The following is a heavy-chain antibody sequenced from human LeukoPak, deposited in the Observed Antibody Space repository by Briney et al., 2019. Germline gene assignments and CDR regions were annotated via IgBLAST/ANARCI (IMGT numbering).Heavy chain of an antibody. CDR3: ARSKYNWNNYFDY. CDR1: GFTFSSYR. Sequence: GGSLRLSCAASGFTFSSYRMHWVRQAPGKGLVWVSRINSDGSSTSYADSVKGRFTISRDNAKNTLYLQMNSLRAEDTAVYYCARSKYNWNNYFDYWGQGTLVTVSS. J-gene: IGHJ4*02. D-gene: IGHD1/OR15-1a*01. CDR2: INSDGSST. V-gene: IGHV3-74*01.